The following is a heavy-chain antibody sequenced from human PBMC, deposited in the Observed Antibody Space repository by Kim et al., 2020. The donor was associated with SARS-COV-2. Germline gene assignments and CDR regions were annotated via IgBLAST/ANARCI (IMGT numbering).Heavy chain of an antibody. Sequence: ASVKVSCKASGYTFTGYGISWVRQAPGQGLECMGWINPYNGDTYYAQKIQGRVTMTTDTSTGTAYMELRSLRFDDTAIYYCARRLTAVTPYYGMDVWGQG. D-gene: IGHD2-15*01. V-gene: IGHV1-18*01. CDR2: INPYNGDT. J-gene: IGHJ6*02. CDR3: ARRLTAVTPYYGMDV. CDR1: GYTFTGYG.